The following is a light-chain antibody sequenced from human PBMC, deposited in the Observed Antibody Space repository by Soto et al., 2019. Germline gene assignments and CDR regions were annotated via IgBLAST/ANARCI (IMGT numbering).Light chain of an antibody. CDR2: ATS. V-gene: IGKV1-39*01. CDR1: QSISAN. CDR3: QQGYAFPLT. Sequence: DIQMTQSPSSLSASVGDRVSITCRASQSISANLNWFQQKPGRAPNLLIYATSTLQSGVPSRFSGTRSGTECTLTIGAYHPEGRATYFGQQGYAFPLTCGGGTEVDIK. J-gene: IGKJ4*02.